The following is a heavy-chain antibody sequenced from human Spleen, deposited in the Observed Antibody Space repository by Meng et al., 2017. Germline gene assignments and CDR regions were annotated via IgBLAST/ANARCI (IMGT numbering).Heavy chain of an antibody. D-gene: IGHD5-24*01. Sequence: GESLKISCTASGFTFGDYAMSWVRQAPGKGLEWVGFIRSKAYGGTTEYAASVKGRFTISRDDSKSIAYLQMNSLKTEDTAVDYCTRDPMSYNSKKHFDYWGQGTLVTVSS. CDR1: GFTFGDYA. CDR2: IRSKAYGGTT. V-gene: IGHV3-49*04. J-gene: IGHJ4*02. CDR3: TRDPMSYNSKKHFDY.